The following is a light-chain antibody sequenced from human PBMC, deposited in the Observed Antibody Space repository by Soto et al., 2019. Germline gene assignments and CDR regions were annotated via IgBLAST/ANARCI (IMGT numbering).Light chain of an antibody. J-gene: IGLJ1*01. CDR2: DVK. CDR1: SSDVGGYNY. CDR3: CSYAGDYTFV. V-gene: IGLV2-11*01. Sequence: QSALTQPRSVSGSPGQSVTISCTGTSSDVGGYNYVTWYQQYPGKAPKVMIYDVKTRPSGVPDRFSGSKSGNTASLTISELRAGDEADYYCCSYAGDYTFVFGPGTKLTVL.